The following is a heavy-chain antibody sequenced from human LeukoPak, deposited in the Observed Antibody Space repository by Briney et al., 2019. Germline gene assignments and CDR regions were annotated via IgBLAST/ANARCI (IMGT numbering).Heavy chain of an antibody. J-gene: IGHJ4*02. CDR3: ARDTNWGWDY. CDR2: IYTSGST. CDR1: GGSISSGSYY. V-gene: IGHV4-61*02. Sequence: SETLSLTCTGSGGSISSGSYYWSWIRQPAGKGLEWIGRIYTSGSTNYNPSLKSRVTISVDTSKNQFSLKLSSVTAADTAVYYCARDTNWGWDYWGQGTLVTVSS. D-gene: IGHD7-27*01.